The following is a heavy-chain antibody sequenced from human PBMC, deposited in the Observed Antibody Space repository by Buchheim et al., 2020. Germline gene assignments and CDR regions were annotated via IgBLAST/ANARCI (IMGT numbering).Heavy chain of an antibody. J-gene: IGHJ6*02. CDR1: GFTFSSYS. V-gene: IGHV3-48*01. CDR3: AREGYYDSSGYYTEGHTMDV. Sequence: EVQLVESGGGLVQPGGSLRLSCAASGFTFSSYSMNWVRQAPGKGLEWVSYISSISSTIYYADSVKGRFTISRDNAKNSLYLQMNSLRAEDTAVYYCAREGYYDSSGYYTEGHTMDVWGQGTT. D-gene: IGHD3-22*01. CDR2: ISSISSTI.